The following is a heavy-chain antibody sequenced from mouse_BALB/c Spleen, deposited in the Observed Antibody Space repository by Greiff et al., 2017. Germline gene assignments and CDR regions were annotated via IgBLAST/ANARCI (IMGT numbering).Heavy chain of an antibody. J-gene: IGHJ1*01. CDR1: GFSLTSYG. CDR3: ARERATAPSYWYFDV. Sequence: VQGVESGPGLVAPSQSLSITCTVSGFSLTSYGVHWVRQPPGKGLEWLGVIWAGGSTNYNSALMSRLSISKDNSKSQVFLKMNSLQTDDTAMYYCARERATAPSYWYFDVWGAGTTVTVSS. V-gene: IGHV2-9*02. CDR2: IWAGGST. D-gene: IGHD1-2*01.